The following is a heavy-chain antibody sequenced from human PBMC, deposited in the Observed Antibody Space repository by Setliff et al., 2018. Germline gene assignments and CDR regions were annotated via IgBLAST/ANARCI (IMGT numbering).Heavy chain of an antibody. V-gene: IGHV4-39*01. CDR3: ARHTIAMSTIISYFDY. CDR1: SGSISSDNYY. D-gene: IGHD3-10*01. CDR2: LSYNGNA. Sequence: SETLSLTCTVYSGSISSDNYYWGWIRQPPGKGLEWIGTLSYNGNAYYTPSLKSRVTISIDTSKNQFSLKLSSVTAADTAVYYCARHTIAMSTIISYFDYWGQGTLVTVSS. J-gene: IGHJ4*02.